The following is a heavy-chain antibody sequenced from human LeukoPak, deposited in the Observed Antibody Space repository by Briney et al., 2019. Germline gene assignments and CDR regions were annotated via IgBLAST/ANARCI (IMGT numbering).Heavy chain of an antibody. CDR3: ARHQIGYSSGWSPVRELLHFDY. J-gene: IGHJ4*02. CDR1: GGSISSSSYY. CDR2: IYYSGST. Sequence: SETLSLTCTVSGGSISSSSYYWGWIRQPPGKGLEWIGSIYYSGSTYYNPSLKSRVTISVDTSKNQFSLKLSSVTAADTAVYYCARHQIGYSSGWSPVRELLHFDYWGQGTLVTVSS. D-gene: IGHD6-19*01. V-gene: IGHV4-39*01.